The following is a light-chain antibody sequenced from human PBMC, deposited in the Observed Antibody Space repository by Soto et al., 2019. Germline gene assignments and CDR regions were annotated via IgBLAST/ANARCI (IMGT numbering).Light chain of an antibody. Sequence: EIVLPQSPGSLSLSPGERATLSCRASQSFSSSYLAWYQQKPGQAPRLLIYGASSRATGIPDRFSGSGSGTDFTLTISRLEPEDSAVYYCQQYGSSPPGTFGQGTKVDIK. CDR2: GAS. V-gene: IGKV3-20*01. CDR1: QSFSSSY. J-gene: IGKJ1*01. CDR3: QQYGSSPPGT.